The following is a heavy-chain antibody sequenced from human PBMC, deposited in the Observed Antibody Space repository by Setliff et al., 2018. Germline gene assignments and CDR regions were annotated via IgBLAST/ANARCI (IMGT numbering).Heavy chain of an antibody. CDR2: INQGGSDQ. J-gene: IGHJ5*02. Sequence: GGSLRLSCSASGFTFSSLWMAWVRQAPGKGLEWVANINQGGSDQFYVESVKGRFTISRDNAKNTLYLQMNSLRVEDTAVYYCARDVFDFRTGQAGPWGQGTLVTVSS. V-gene: IGHV3-7*01. CDR3: ARDVFDFRTGQAGP. CDR1: GFTFSSLW. D-gene: IGHD3-3*01.